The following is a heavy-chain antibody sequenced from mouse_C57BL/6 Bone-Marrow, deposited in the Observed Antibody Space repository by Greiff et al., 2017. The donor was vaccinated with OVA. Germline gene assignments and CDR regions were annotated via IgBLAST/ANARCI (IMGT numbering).Heavy chain of an antibody. CDR1: GYTFTSYW. J-gene: IGHJ3*01. D-gene: IGHD1-1*01. Sequence: QVQLQQPGAELVRPGSSVKLSCKASGYTFTSYWMDWVKQRPGQGLEWIGNIYPSDSETHYNQKFKDKATLTVDKSSSTAYMQLSSLTSEDSAVYYCAYGSSAWCAYWGQGTLVTVSA. CDR2: IYPSDSET. CDR3: AYGSSAWCAY. V-gene: IGHV1-61*01.